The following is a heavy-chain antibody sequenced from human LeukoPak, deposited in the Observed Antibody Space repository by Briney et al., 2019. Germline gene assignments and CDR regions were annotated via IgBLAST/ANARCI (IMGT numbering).Heavy chain of an antibody. CDR2: IIPNSGAT. V-gene: IGHV1-2*02. Sequence: ASVKVSCKASGYTFTGYYMHWVRQAPGQGLEWMGWIIPNSGATNYAQNFQGRVTMTRDTSISTAYMELNRLTSDDTAVCYCARQLGATSRDYWGQGTLVTVSS. D-gene: IGHD1-26*01. CDR1: GYTFTGYY. CDR3: ARQLGATSRDY. J-gene: IGHJ4*02.